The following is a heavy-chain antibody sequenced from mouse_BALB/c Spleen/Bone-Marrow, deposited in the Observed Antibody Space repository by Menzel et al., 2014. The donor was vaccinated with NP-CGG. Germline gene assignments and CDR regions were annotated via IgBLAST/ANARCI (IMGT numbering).Heavy chain of an antibody. CDR3: VRLITTGGFAY. V-gene: IGHV1-9*01. J-gene: IGHJ3*01. CDR1: GYTFSTYW. D-gene: IGHD2-4*01. CDR2: ILPGSGTT. Sequence: VQLQQSGAELMKPGASVKISCKATGYTFSTYWIEWVKQRPGHGLEWIGEILPGSGTTNYNEKFKGKATFTADTSSSTAYMQLSSLTSEDSAVYYCVRLITTGGFAYWGQGTLVTVSA.